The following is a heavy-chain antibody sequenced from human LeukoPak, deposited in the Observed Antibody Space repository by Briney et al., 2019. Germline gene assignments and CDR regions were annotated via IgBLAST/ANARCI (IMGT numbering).Heavy chain of an antibody. V-gene: IGHV3-30*18. CDR1: GFTFSSYG. Sequence: GGSLRLSCAASGFTFSSYGMHWVRQAPGKGLEWVAVISYDGSNKYYADSVKGRFTISRDNSKNTLYLQMNSLRAEDTAVYYCAKTPLRRDIVVVVAAHFDYWGQGTLVTVSS. CDR2: ISYDGSNK. CDR3: AKTPLRRDIVVVVAAHFDY. D-gene: IGHD2-15*01. J-gene: IGHJ4*02.